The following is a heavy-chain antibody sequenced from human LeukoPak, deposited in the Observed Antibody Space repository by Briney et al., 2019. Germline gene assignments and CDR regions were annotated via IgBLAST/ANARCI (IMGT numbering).Heavy chain of an antibody. CDR1: GGSFSGYC. Sequence: PSETLSLTCAVYGGSFSGYCWSWIRQPPGKGLEWIGEINHSGSTNYNPSLKSRVTILVDTSKNQFSLKLSSVTAADTAVYYCARGHSPVTTKVSYFQHWGQGTLVAVSS. J-gene: IGHJ1*01. CDR3: ARGHSPVTTKVSYFQH. D-gene: IGHD4-17*01. V-gene: IGHV4-34*01. CDR2: INHSGST.